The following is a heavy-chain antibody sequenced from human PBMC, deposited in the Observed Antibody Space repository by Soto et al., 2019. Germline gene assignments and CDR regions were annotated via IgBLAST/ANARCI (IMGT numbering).Heavy chain of an antibody. V-gene: IGHV4-59*01. D-gene: IGHD5-12*01. CDR1: GGSISSYY. J-gene: IGHJ5*02. Sequence: SETLSLTCTVSGGSISSYYWSWIRQPPGKGLEWIGYIYYSGSTNYNPSLKSRVTISVDTSKNQFSLKLSSVTAADTAVYYCAREREDGYNGNWFDPWGQGTLVTVSS. CDR3: AREREDGYNGNWFDP. CDR2: IYYSGST.